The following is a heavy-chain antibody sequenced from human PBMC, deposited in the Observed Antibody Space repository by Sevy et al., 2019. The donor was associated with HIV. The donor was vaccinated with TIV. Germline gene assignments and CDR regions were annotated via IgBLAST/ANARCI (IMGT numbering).Heavy chain of an antibody. CDR2: ISYDGSNK. CDR3: ARDNITGTVDYYYYMDV. J-gene: IGHJ6*03. CDR1: GFTFSSYA. V-gene: IGHV3-30-3*01. Sequence: GGFLRLSCAASGFTFSSYAMHWVRQAPGKGLEWVAVISYDGSNKYYADSVKGRFTISRDNSKNTLYLQMNSLRAEDTAMYYCARDNITGTVDYYYYMDVWGKGTTVTVSS. D-gene: IGHD1-20*01.